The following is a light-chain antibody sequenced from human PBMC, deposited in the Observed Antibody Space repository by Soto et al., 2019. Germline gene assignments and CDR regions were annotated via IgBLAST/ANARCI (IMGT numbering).Light chain of an antibody. CDR1: SSDVGIYNY. V-gene: IGLV2-14*01. J-gene: IGLJ1*01. Sequence: QSVLTQPASVSGSPGQSITMSWTGTSSDVGIYNYVSWYQQHPGKAPKLMIYQVTNRPSGVSNRFSGSKSGNTASLTISGLQAEDEADYYCSSYTGSTNYVFGTGTKVTVL. CDR3: SSYTGSTNYV. CDR2: QVT.